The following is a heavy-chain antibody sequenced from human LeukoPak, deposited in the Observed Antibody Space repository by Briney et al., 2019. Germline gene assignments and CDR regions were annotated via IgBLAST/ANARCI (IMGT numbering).Heavy chain of an antibody. CDR1: GGSISSYY. V-gene: IGHV4-59*12. CDR3: ARGGLWFGELPFDY. D-gene: IGHD3-10*01. Sequence: PSETLSLTCTVSGGSISSYYWSWIRQPPGKGLEWIGEIYHSGSTNYNPSLKSRVTISVDKSKNQFSLKLSSVTAADTAVYYCARGGLWFGELPFDYWGQGTLVTVSS. CDR2: IYHSGST. J-gene: IGHJ4*02.